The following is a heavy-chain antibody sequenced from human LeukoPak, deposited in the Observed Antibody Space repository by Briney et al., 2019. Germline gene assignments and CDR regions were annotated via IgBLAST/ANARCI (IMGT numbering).Heavy chain of an antibody. J-gene: IGHJ4*02. V-gene: IGHV3-33*08. Sequence: GGSLRLSCAASGFTFSSYGMHWVRQAPGKGLEWVAAAQGDGRLQYYADSVKGRFTISKDISKSTLYVQMNSLRAEDTAVYYCATGGGFYYGHWGQGTLVTVSS. CDR3: ATGGGFYYGH. D-gene: IGHD3-22*01. CDR2: AQGDGRLQ. CDR1: GFTFSSYG.